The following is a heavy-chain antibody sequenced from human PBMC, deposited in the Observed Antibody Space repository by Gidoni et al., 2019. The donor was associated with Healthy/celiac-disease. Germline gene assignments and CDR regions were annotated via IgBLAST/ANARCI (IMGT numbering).Heavy chain of an antibody. J-gene: IGHJ6*02. CDR2: ISAYNDNT. CDR1: GYTFTSYG. D-gene: IGHD2-15*01. V-gene: IGHV1-18*01. CDR3: AIYSWNGTDC. Sequence: QVQLVQSGAELKQPRTSVNVSCKASGYTFTSYGISWLRQATCQGLEWMGWISAYNDNTNYEQKLQGRDTMNTDTSTSTAYSELRSLRSDDTAVYYCAIYSWNGTDCWGQGTTVTVSS.